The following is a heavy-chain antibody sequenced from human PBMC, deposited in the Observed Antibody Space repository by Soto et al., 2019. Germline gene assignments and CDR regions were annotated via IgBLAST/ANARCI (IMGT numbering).Heavy chain of an antibody. V-gene: IGHV1-69*13. Sequence: ASVKVSCKASGGTFSSYAISWVRQAPGQGLEWMGGIIPIFGTANYAQKFQGRVTITADESTSTAYMELSSLRSEDTAVYYCARVGVGCGGDCYFDYWGQGTLVTVSS. CDR1: GGTFSSYA. D-gene: IGHD2-21*01. J-gene: IGHJ4*02. CDR3: ARVGVGCGGDCYFDY. CDR2: IIPIFGTA.